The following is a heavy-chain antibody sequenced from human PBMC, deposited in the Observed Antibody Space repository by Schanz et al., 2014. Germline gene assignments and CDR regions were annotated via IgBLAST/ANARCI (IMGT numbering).Heavy chain of an antibody. J-gene: IGHJ4*02. CDR2: INGGGETT. Sequence: QVQLEESGGALEQPGGSLRLSCAASGFTVSSNYMSWVRQAPGKGLEWVSYINGGGETTYYADSVRGRFTISRDNAKNSLFLQMNSLRAEDTAKYYCARDKGGYYPFDYWGQGTLVTVSS. V-gene: IGHV3-11*01. D-gene: IGHD3-3*01. CDR3: ARDKGGYYPFDY. CDR1: GFTVSSNY.